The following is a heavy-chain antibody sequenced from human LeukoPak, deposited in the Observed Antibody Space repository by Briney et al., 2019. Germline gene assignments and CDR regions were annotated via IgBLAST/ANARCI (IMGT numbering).Heavy chain of an antibody. V-gene: IGHV4-59*01. CDR3: ARGSGDTPSFDD. D-gene: IGHD2-15*01. CDR2: IYYSGST. Sequence: PSETLSLTCSVSGGSISSYYWSWIRQPPGQGLEWIGYIYYSGSTNYNPSLKSRVTISVDTSKNQFSLKLSSVTAADTAVYYCARGSGDTPSFDDWGQGTLVTVSS. CDR1: GGSISSYY. J-gene: IGHJ4*02.